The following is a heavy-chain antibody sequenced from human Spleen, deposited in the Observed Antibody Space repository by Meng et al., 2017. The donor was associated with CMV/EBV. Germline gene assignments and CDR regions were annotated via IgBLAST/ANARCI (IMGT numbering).Heavy chain of an antibody. CDR2: INHSGST. CDR1: GGSFSGYY. CDR3: ARGGLRYSSSWPFDY. D-gene: IGHD6-13*01. Sequence: VQLQQWGAGLLKPSGTLSLTCAVYGGSFSGYYWSWIRQPPGKGLEWIGEINHSGSTNYNPSLKSRVTISVDTSKNQFSLKLSSVTAADTAVYYCARGGLRYSSSWPFDYWGQGTLVTVSS. V-gene: IGHV4-34*01. J-gene: IGHJ4*02.